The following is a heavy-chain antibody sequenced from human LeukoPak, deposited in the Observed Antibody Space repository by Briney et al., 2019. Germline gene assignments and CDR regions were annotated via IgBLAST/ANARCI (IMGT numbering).Heavy chain of an antibody. J-gene: IGHJ4*02. Sequence: ASVKVSSKASGYTFTSYDINWVRQATGQGLEWMGWMNPNSGNTGYAQKFQGRVTMTRNTSISTAYMELSSLRSEDTAVYYCARVDMVQGVIDGYWGQGTLVTVSS. CDR1: GYTFTSYD. V-gene: IGHV1-8*01. CDR3: ARVDMVQGVIDGY. CDR2: MNPNSGNT. D-gene: IGHD3-10*01.